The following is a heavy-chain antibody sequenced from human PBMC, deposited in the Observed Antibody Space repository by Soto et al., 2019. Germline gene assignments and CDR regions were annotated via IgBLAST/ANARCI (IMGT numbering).Heavy chain of an antibody. CDR3: ARGPIWSYYMDV. CDR1: GYTFTSYD. J-gene: IGHJ6*03. D-gene: IGHD3-10*01. V-gene: IGHV1-8*01. CDR2: MNPNSGNT. Sequence: ASVKVSCKASGYTFTSYDINWVRQATGQGLEWMGWMNPNSGNTGYAQKFQGRVTMTRNTSISTAYMEMSSLRSEDTAVYYCARGPIWSYYMDVWGKGTTVTVSS.